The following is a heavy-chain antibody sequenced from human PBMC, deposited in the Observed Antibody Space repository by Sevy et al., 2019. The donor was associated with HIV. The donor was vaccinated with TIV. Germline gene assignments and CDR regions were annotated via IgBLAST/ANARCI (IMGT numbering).Heavy chain of an antibody. J-gene: IGHJ4*02. Sequence: ASVKVSCTTSGYTFSNYAFTWVRQAPGRGLECVGWISAYSGDTKYAQGFQGRVTLTTDKSTSTTYLELRSLRADDTAVYYCTRAYGSGYSDYWGQGTLVTVSS. CDR2: ISAYSGDT. D-gene: IGHD6-25*01. CDR1: GYTFSNYA. CDR3: TRAYGSGYSDY. V-gene: IGHV1-18*01.